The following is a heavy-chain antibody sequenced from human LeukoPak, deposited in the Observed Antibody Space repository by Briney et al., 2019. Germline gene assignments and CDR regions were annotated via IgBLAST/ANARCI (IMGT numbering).Heavy chain of an antibody. CDR3: ARERGYSYGQPSEFDY. D-gene: IGHD5-18*01. Sequence: ASVKVSCKASGYTFTSYGISWVRQAPGQGLEWMGWISAYNGNTNYAQKLQGRVTMTTDPSTSTAYMEPRSLRSDDTAVYYCARERGYSYGQPSEFDYWGQGTLVTVSS. V-gene: IGHV1-18*01. J-gene: IGHJ4*02. CDR1: GYTFTSYG. CDR2: ISAYNGNT.